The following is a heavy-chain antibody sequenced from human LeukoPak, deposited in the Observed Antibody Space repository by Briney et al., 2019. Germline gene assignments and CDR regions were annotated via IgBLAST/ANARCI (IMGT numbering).Heavy chain of an antibody. D-gene: IGHD3-22*01. CDR2: INPNSDGT. J-gene: IGHJ3*02. V-gene: IGHV1-2*02. CDR3: ARGPITMIVVALGAFDI. Sequence: ASVKVSCKASGYTFTGYYMHWVRQAPGQGLEWMGWINPNSDGTNYAQKFQGRVTMTRDTSISTAYMELSRLRSDDTAVYYCARGPITMIVVALGAFDIWGQGTMVTVSS. CDR1: GYTFTGYY.